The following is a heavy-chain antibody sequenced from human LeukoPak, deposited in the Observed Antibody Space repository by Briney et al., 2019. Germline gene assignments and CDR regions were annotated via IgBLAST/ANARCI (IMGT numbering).Heavy chain of an antibody. CDR2: IITIFGTA. CDR1: AGSFSSYA. V-gene: IGHV1-69*13. Sequence: GASVKVSRKASAGSFSSYAFRWMRQPPAQGLEWMGGIITIFGTANNAQKCQGRVTITADESTSTAYMELSSLRSEDTAVYYCARVGGGYCSSTSCSNWFDPWGQGTLVTVSS. J-gene: IGHJ5*02. D-gene: IGHD2-2*01. CDR3: ARVGGGYCSSTSCSNWFDP.